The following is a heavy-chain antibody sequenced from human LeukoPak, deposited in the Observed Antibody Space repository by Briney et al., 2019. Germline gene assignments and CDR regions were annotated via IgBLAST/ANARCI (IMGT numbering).Heavy chain of an antibody. Sequence: SVRVSCKASGGTFSSYAISWVRQAPGQGLEWMGGIIPIFGSSNYAQKFQGRVTITADESTSTAYMELSSLRSEDTALYYCASRGKCGSTSCYVPFDYWGQGTLVTVSS. CDR1: GGTFSSYA. D-gene: IGHD2-2*01. J-gene: IGHJ4*02. CDR2: IIPIFGSS. CDR3: ASRGKCGSTSCYVPFDY. V-gene: IGHV1-69*13.